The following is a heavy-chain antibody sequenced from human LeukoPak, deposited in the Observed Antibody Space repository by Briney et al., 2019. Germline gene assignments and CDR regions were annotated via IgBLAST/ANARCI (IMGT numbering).Heavy chain of an antibody. J-gene: IGHJ4*02. D-gene: IGHD2-15*01. CDR3: ASGPSLGTTHPYFDY. CDR2: INPNNGGT. CDR1: GYTFTGCY. Sequence: ASVKVSCKASGYTFTGCYMHWLRQAPGQGLEWMGWINPNNGGTNYAQRFQGRVTMTRDTSINTAYMEVGRLRFDDTAVYYCASGPSLGTTHPYFDYWGQGTLVTVSS. V-gene: IGHV1-2*02.